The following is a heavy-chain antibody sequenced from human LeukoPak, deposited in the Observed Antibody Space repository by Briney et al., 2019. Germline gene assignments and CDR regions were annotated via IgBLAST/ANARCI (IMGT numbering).Heavy chain of an antibody. D-gene: IGHD3-22*01. CDR2: IIPIFGTA. Sequence: GASVKVSCKASGGTFSSYAISWVRQAPGQGLEWMGGIIPIFGTANYAQKFQGRVTITADESTSTAYMELSSLRSEDTAVYYCARNVGPGYYDSSGYYFGMDVWGQGTTVTVSS. V-gene: IGHV1-69*13. CDR3: ARNVGPGYYDSSGYYFGMDV. J-gene: IGHJ6*02. CDR1: GGTFSSYA.